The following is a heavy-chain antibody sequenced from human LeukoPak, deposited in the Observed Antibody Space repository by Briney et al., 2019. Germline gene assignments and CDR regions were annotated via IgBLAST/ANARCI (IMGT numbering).Heavy chain of an antibody. D-gene: IGHD3-3*01. V-gene: IGHV3-11*04. J-gene: IGHJ4*02. CDR3: AGDQGDFWSGYSYFDY. Sequence: GGSLRLCCAASGFTFSDYYMSWIRQAPGKGLEWVSYISSSGSTIYYADSVKGRFTISRDNAKNSLYLQMNSLRAEDTAVYYCAGDQGDFWSGYSYFDYWGQGTLVTVSS. CDR2: ISSSGSTI. CDR1: GFTFSDYY.